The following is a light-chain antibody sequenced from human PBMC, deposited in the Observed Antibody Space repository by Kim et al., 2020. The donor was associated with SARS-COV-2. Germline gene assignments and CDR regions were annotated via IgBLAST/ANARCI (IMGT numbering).Light chain of an antibody. CDR2: GTS. CDR3: QQRDNWPLT. Sequence: CCRGGGATLSCRSSRGVCSSLAWYQQKPGQPPRLFIYGTSSKATGIPARFSGSGSGTDFTLTISNLGPEDFAVYYCQQRDNWPLTFGGGTKVDIK. J-gene: IGKJ4*01. CDR1: RGVCSS. V-gene: IGKV3-11*01.